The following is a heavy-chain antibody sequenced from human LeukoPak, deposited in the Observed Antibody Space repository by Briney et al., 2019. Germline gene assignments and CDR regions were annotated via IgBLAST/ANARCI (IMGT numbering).Heavy chain of an antibody. Sequence: SVKVSCKASGYTFTNYYIHWVRQAPGQGLEWMGGIIPIFGTANYAQKFQGRVTITADESTSTAYMELSSLRSEDTAVYYCARARWFGEYHYYYYMDVWGKGTTVTISS. CDR3: ARARWFGEYHYYYYMDV. D-gene: IGHD3-10*01. J-gene: IGHJ6*03. V-gene: IGHV1-69*13. CDR2: IIPIFGTA. CDR1: GYTFTNYY.